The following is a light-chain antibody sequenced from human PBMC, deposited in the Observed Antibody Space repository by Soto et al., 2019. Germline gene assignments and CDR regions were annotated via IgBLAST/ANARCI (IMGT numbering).Light chain of an antibody. CDR3: SSYTRSSTVV. CDR2: DVT. Sequence: QSALTQPASVSGSPGQSITISCTGTSSDVGGYDYVSWYQQYPGKAPKLVIYDVTNRPSGVSNRFSGSKSGNTASLTISGLQAEDEADYYCSSYTRSSTVVFGGGTKLTVL. V-gene: IGLV2-14*01. J-gene: IGLJ3*02. CDR1: SSDVGGYDY.